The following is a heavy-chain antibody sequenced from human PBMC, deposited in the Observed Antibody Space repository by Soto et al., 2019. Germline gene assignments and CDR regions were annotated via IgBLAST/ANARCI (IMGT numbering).Heavy chain of an antibody. CDR1: GFTFSSYS. V-gene: IGHV3-21*01. CDR3: ARDYCSSTSCYYYYYYGTDV. D-gene: IGHD2-2*01. Sequence: GGSLRLSCAASGFTFSSYSMNWVRQAPGKGLEWVSSISSSSSYIYYADSVKGRFTISRDNAKNSLYLQMNSLRAEDTAVYYCARDYCSSTSCYYYYYYGTDVWGQGTTVTVSS. J-gene: IGHJ6*02. CDR2: ISSSSSYI.